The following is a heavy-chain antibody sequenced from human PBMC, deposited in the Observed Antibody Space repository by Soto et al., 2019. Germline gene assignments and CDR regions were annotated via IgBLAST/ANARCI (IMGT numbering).Heavy chain of an antibody. Sequence: PGGSLRLSCAASGFTFSSYGMHWVRQAPGKGLEWVAVIWYDGSNKYYADSVKGRFTISRDNSKNTLYLQMNSLRAEDTAVYYCARAPITTVRGTYYSGGDYWGQGTLVTVSS. CDR1: GFTFSSYG. V-gene: IGHV3-33*01. J-gene: IGHJ4*02. CDR3: ARAPITTVRGTYYSGGDY. D-gene: IGHD3-10*01. CDR2: IWYDGSNK.